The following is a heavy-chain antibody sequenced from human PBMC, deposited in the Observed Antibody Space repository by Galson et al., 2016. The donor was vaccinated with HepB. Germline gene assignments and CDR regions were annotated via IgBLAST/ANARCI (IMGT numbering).Heavy chain of an antibody. CDR1: GGSVSGHY. CDR3: ARGAPNEVRYFDKGTFDI. D-gene: IGHD3-9*01. V-gene: IGHV4-59*02. J-gene: IGHJ3*02. CDR2: LYSSGGS. Sequence: SETLSLTCSVSGGSVSGHYWNWVRQSPQKRLEWLGYLYSSGGSSYNPSLKGRVSISVDTSKNQFSLTLTSVTAADTAVYYCARGAPNEVRYFDKGTFDIWGQGKWSPSLQ.